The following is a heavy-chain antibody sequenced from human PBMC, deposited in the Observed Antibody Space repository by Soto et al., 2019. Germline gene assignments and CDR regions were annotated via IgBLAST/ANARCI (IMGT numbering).Heavy chain of an antibody. CDR2: MNPNSGNT. J-gene: IGHJ6*02. Sequence: ASVKVSCKASGYTFTTYDINWVRQATGQGLEWMGWMNPNSGNTGYAQKFQGRVTMTRNTSISTAYMELSSLRSEDTAVYYCARGNDEGPGGVTIFGVVIPQLYGMDVWGQGTTVTVSS. V-gene: IGHV1-8*01. CDR3: ARGNDEGPGGVTIFGVVIPQLYGMDV. CDR1: GYTFTTYD. D-gene: IGHD3-3*01.